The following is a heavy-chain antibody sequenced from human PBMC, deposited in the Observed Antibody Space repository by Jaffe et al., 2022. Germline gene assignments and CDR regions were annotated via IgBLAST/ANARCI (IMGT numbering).Heavy chain of an antibody. CDR1: GGSISSYY. CDR3: ARVGREVGAAADHFDY. V-gene: IGHV4-59*01. CDR2: IYYSGST. J-gene: IGHJ4*02. D-gene: IGHD6-13*01. Sequence: QVQLQESGPGLVKPSETLSLTCTVSGGSISSYYWSWIRQPPGKGLEWIGYIYYSGSTNYNPSLKSRVTISVDTSKNQFSLKLSSVTAADTAVYYCARVGREVGAAADHFDYWGQGTLVTVSS.